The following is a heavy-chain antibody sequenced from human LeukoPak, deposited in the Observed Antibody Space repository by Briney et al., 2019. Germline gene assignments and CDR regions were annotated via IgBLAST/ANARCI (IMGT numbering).Heavy chain of an antibody. CDR3: ARDLGGSYYYFDY. Sequence: ASVKVSCKASGYTFTSHGITWVRQAPGQGLEWMGWISAYNGNTKYAQKFQGRVTMTRDMSTSTVYMELSSLTSEDTAVYYCARDLGGSYYYFDYWGQGTLVTVSS. V-gene: IGHV1-18*01. D-gene: IGHD1-26*01. CDR2: ISAYNGNT. J-gene: IGHJ4*02. CDR1: GYTFTSHG.